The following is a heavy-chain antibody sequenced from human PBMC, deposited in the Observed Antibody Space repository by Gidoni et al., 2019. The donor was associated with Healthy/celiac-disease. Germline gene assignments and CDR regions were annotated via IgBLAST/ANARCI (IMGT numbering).Heavy chain of an antibody. CDR1: GYTLPELS. CDR3: ATDRMIVGADEVFGFDP. D-gene: IGHD1-26*01. J-gene: IGHJ5*02. Sequence: VQLVQSGAEVKTPGASVKVSCKVSGYTLPELSMHWVRQAPGKGLEWMGGFDPEDGETIYAQKFQGRVTMTEDTSTDTAYMELSSLRSEDTAVYYCATDRMIVGADEVFGFDPWGQGTLVTVSS. CDR2: FDPEDGET. V-gene: IGHV1-24*01.